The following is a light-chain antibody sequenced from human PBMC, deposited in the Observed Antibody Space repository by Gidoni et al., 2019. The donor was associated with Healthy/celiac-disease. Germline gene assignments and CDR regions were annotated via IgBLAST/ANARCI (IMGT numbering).Light chain of an antibody. V-gene: IGKV1-39*01. J-gene: IGKJ2*01. Sequence: PSSLSASVGDRVTITCRASQSISSSLNWYQQEPGKAPNLLIYAASSLQSGVPSRFSGSGSGTDFTLTISSLQPADFATYYCQQSYSTPYTFGQGTKLEIK. CDR1: QSISSS. CDR3: QQSYSTPYT. CDR2: AAS.